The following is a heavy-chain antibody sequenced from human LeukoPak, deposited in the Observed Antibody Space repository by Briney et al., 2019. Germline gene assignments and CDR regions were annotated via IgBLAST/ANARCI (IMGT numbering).Heavy chain of an antibody. D-gene: IGHD2-21*01. CDR1: GFSFRSCW. CDR3: ARVAWPHYFDY. V-gene: IGHV3-7*01. Sequence: PGGSLRLPCAASGFSFRSCWMSWVRQAPGKGLEWVANIKEDGSEKYYVDSVKGRFTISRDNAENALYLQMNSLRAEDTAVYYCARVAWPHYFDYWGQGTLVTVSS. CDR2: IKEDGSEK. J-gene: IGHJ4*02.